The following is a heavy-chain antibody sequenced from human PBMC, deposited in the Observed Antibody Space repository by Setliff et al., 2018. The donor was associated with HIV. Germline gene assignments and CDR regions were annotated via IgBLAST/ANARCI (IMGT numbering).Heavy chain of an antibody. CDR2: IDPNSGDT. V-gene: IGHV1-2*02. CDR3: ARAAGYSSSWHRYAFEI. CDR1: GYTFTSYY. Sequence: ASVKVSCKASGYTFTSYYMHWVRQAPGQGLEWMGWIDPNSGDTNYEQKFQGRVSMTRDTSISTVYMELSSLRSDDTAVYYCARAAGYSSSWHRYAFEIWGQGTMVTVS. D-gene: IGHD6-13*01. J-gene: IGHJ3*02.